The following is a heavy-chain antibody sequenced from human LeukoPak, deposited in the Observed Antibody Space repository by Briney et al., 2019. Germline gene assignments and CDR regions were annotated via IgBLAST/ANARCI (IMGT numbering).Heavy chain of an antibody. V-gene: IGHV3-74*01. Sequence: PGGSLRLSCAASGFTFSHFWIHWVRQVPGKGLVWVSRINSDGSDTIYADSVKGRFTISRDNSKNTLYLQMNSLRAEDTAVYYCARDRTLIVVGALWYWGQGTLVTVSS. CDR2: INSDGSDT. CDR3: ARDRTLIVVGALWY. D-gene: IGHD1-26*01. CDR1: GFTFSHFW. J-gene: IGHJ4*02.